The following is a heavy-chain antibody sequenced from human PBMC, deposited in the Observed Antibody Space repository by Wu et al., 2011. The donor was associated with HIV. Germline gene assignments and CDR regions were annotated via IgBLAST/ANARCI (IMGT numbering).Heavy chain of an antibody. J-gene: IGHJ5*02. V-gene: IGHV1-69*06. CDR1: GGTFSSYA. Sequence: QVQLVQSGDEVKKPGASVKVSCKASGGTFSSYALSWVRQAPGQGLEWMGRIIPIFGTTNYAQKFQGRVTITADKSTSTAYMELSRLRSDDTAMYYCAKEDVFGSAVFDPLGRGTLVTVSS. D-gene: IGHD6-25*01. CDR3: AKEDVFGSAVFDP. CDR2: IIPIFGTT.